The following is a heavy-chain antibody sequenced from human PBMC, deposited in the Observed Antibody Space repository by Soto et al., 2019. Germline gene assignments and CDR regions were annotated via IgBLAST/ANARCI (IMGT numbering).Heavy chain of an antibody. Sequence: GESLKISCKGSGYSFTSYWISWVRQMPGKGLEWMGRIDPSDSYTDYSPSFQGHVTISADKSISTAYLQWSSLKASDTAMYYCARRIAAHYYYGMDVWGQGTTVTVSS. V-gene: IGHV5-10-1*01. CDR2: IDPSDSYT. D-gene: IGHD6-6*01. CDR1: GYSFTSYW. CDR3: ARRIAAHYYYGMDV. J-gene: IGHJ6*02.